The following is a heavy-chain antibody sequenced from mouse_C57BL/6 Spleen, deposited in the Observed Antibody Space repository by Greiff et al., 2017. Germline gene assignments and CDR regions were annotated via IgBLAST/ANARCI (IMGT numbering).Heavy chain of an antibody. CDR3: ASYYSNYGGAMDY. CDR2: IRNKANGYTT. CDR1: GFTFTDYY. Sequence: EVKLMESGGGLVQPGGSLSLSCAASGFTFTDYYTSWVRQPPGKALEWLGFIRNKANGYTTEYSASVKGRFTISRDNSQSILYLQMNALRAEDSATYYCASYYSNYGGAMDYWGQGTSVTVSS. V-gene: IGHV7-3*01. D-gene: IGHD2-5*01. J-gene: IGHJ4*01.